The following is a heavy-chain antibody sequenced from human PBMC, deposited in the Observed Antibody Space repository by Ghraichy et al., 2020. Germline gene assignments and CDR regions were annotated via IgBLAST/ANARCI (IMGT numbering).Heavy chain of an antibody. CDR1: GFTFSNYA. V-gene: IGHV3-30-3*01. CDR2: DGHSK. CDR3: ARERREATIMLGDY. J-gene: IGHJ4*02. D-gene: IGHD1-26*01. Sequence: GGSLRLSCAASGFTFSNYAMHWVRQAPGKGLEWVAVDGHSKYYADSVKGRFTVSRDNSKNTLYLQMNSLRAEETAVYYCARERREATIMLGDYWGRGTLVTVSS.